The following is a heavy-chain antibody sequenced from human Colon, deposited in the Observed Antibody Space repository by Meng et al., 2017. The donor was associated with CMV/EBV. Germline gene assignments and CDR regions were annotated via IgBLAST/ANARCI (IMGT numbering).Heavy chain of an antibody. CDR3: ARMALHWYFDL. D-gene: IGHD5-24*01. J-gene: IGHJ2*01. V-gene: IGHV4-39*07. CDR1: GDSISGRSYY. CDR2: IYYTGND. Sequence: LPDPAPGLLKPSETLSLTCTVSGDSISGRSYYWGWTRQPPGKGLEWIASIYYTGNDYHNPSLKSRVTISIDTSNNQFSLRLTSVTAADTAVYYCARMALHWYFDLWGRGTLVTVSS.